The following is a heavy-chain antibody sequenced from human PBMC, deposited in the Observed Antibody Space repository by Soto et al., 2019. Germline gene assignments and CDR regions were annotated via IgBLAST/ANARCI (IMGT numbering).Heavy chain of an antibody. CDR2: ISAYNANT. D-gene: IGHD3-10*01. CDR3: ARDLQWFGELLSSYYYYGMDV. V-gene: IGHV1-18*01. CDR1: GYTFTSYG. Sequence: ASVKVSCKASGYTFTSYGISWVRQAPGQGLEWMGWISAYNANTNYAQKLQGRVTMTTDTSTSTAYMELRSLRSDDTAVYYCARDLQWFGELLSSYYYYGMDVWGQGTTVTVSS. J-gene: IGHJ6*02.